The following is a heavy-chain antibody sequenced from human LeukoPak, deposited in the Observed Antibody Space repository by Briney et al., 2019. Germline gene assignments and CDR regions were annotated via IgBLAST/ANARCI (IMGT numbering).Heavy chain of an antibody. Sequence: SETLSLTCTVSGGSINTYYWSWIRQPPGKGLEWIGFVYYSGRTSYNPSLKSRVTISVDTSQSQFSLRLSSVTAAGTAMYYCTRLGLGDEACWFDPWGQGTLVTVSS. V-gene: IGHV4-59*01. J-gene: IGHJ5*02. CDR2: VYYSGRT. D-gene: IGHD3-10*01. CDR1: GGSINTYY. CDR3: TRLGLGDEACWFDP.